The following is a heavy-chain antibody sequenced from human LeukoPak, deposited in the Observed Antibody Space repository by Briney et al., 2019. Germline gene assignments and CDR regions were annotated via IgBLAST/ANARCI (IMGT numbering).Heavy chain of an antibody. CDR2: INHSGST. CDR3: ARAPLNYGSGSYYPSD. V-gene: IGHV4-34*01. J-gene: IGHJ4*02. Sequence: SETLSLTCAVYGGSFSGYYWSWIRQPPGKGLEWIGEINHSGSTNYNPSLKSRVTISVDTSKNQFSLKLSSVTAADTAVYYCARAPLNYGSGSYYPSDWGQGTLVTVSS. CDR1: GGSFSGYY. D-gene: IGHD3-10*01.